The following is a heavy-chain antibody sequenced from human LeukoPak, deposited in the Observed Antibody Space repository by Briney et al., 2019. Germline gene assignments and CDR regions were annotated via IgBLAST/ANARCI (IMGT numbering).Heavy chain of an antibody. CDR3: ARGRCVGSTNCYYFDS. J-gene: IGHJ4*02. D-gene: IGHD2-2*01. V-gene: IGHV1-8*01. CDR2: MNPNSGNT. Sequence: ASVKVSCKASGYTFITYDINWVRQATGQGLEWMGWMNPNSGNTGYAQKFQGRVTITRDTSASTAYMELSSLRSEDTAVYYCARGRCVGSTNCYYFDSWGQGTLVTVSS. CDR1: GYTFITYD.